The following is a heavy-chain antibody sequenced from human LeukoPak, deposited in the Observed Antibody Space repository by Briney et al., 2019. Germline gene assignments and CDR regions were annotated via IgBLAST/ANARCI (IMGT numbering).Heavy chain of an antibody. D-gene: IGHD3-3*01. Sequence: ASVKVSCKASGYTFTSYGISWVRQAPGQGLEWMGWISAYNGNTNYAQKLQGRVTMTTDTSTSTAYMELRSLRSDDTAVYYCARDRWYYDFWSGYLNWFDPWGQGTLVTVSS. CDR2: ISAYNGNT. V-gene: IGHV1-18*01. J-gene: IGHJ5*02. CDR3: ARDRWYYDFWSGYLNWFDP. CDR1: GYTFTSYG.